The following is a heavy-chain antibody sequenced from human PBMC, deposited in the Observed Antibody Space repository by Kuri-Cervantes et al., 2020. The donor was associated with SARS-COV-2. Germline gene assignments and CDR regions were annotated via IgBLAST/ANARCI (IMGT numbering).Heavy chain of an antibody. D-gene: IGHD1-1*01. V-gene: IGHV4-38-2*01. CDR2: VYHSGET. Sequence: GSLRLSCSVSGYSITNGYYWGWIRQPPGKGLEWIGSVYHSGETYYNPSLNRRVSISIDASKNQFSLKLSSVTAADTAVYYCARLLDIGGGDYWGQGTLVTVSS. CDR3: ARLLDIGGGDY. J-gene: IGHJ4*02. CDR1: GYSITNGYY.